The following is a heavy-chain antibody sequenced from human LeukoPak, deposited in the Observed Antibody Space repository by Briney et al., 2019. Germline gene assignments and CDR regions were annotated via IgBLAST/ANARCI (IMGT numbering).Heavy chain of an antibody. D-gene: IGHD6-13*01. CDR3: ASGYSSSWATFDY. J-gene: IGHJ4*02. Sequence: GGSLRLSCAASGFIFSSNTMNWVRQAPGKGLEWVSSISSSSSYIYYADSVKGRFTISRDNAKNSLYLQMNSLRADDTAMYYCASGYSSSWATFDYWGRGTLVTVSS. V-gene: IGHV3-21*06. CDR1: GFIFSSNT. CDR2: ISSSSSYI.